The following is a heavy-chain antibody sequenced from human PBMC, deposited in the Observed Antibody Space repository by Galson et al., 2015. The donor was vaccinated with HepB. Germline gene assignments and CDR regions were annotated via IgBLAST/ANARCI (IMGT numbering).Heavy chain of an antibody. J-gene: IGHJ4*02. D-gene: IGHD2-21*02. CDR3: ARHGPYCGGDCYSEPDY. CDR1: GYSFTSYW. V-gene: IGHV5-51*01. CDR2: IYPGDSDT. Sequence: QSGAEVKKPGESLKISCKGSGYSFTSYWIGWVRQMPGKGLEWMGIIYPGDSDTRYSPSFQGQVTISADKSISTAYLQWSSLQASDTAMYYCARHGPYCGGDCYSEPDYWGQGTLVTVSS.